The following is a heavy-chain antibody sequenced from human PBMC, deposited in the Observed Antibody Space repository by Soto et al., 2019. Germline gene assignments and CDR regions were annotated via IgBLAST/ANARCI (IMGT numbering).Heavy chain of an antibody. CDR3: AIVKGSGSDYAVGYYYYYGMDG. J-gene: IGHJ6*02. V-gene: IGHV1-18*03. Sequence: QVQLVQFGAEVKKPGASVKVSCKASGYTFTSYGISWVRQAPGQGLERMGWISAYNGNTNYAQKLQGRVTITTDTSKSTAYMEVRSLRSDDMAVYYFAIVKGSGSDYAVGYYYYYGMDGWGQGTTVTVSS. CDR2: ISAYNGNT. D-gene: IGHD3-10*01. CDR1: GYTFTSYG.